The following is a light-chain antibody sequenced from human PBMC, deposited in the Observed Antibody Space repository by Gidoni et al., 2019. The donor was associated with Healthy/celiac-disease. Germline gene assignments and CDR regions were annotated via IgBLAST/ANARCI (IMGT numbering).Light chain of an antibody. CDR1: QDIINY. V-gene: IGKV1-33*01. CDR2: DAS. Sequence: DIQITQSPSSLSASVGDRVTITCQASQDIINYLNWYQQKPGKAPKRLLYDASDLETGVPSRFSGSGSGTDFTLTISSLQPEDIATYYCQQYDNRHLTFGGGNKVEIK. CDR3: QQYDNRHLT. J-gene: IGKJ4*01.